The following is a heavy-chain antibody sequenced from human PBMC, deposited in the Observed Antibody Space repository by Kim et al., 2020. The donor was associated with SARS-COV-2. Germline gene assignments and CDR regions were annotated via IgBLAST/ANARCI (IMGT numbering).Heavy chain of an antibody. J-gene: IGHJ6*02. Sequence: SETLSLTCAVYGGSFSGYYWSWIRQPPGKGLEWTGEINHSGSTNYNPSLKSRVTISVDTSKNQFSLKLSSVTAADTAVYYCARRSGYSFYYYYGMDVWGQGTTVTVSS. D-gene: IGHD5-18*01. CDR2: INHSGST. CDR1: GGSFSGYY. V-gene: IGHV4-34*01. CDR3: ARRSGYSFYYYYGMDV.